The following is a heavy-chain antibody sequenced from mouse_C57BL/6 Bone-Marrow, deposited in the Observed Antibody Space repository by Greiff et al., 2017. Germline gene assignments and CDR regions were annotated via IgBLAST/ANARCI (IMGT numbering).Heavy chain of an antibody. Sequence: QVQLQQSGTELVKPGASVKLSCKASGYTFTSYWMHWVKQRPGQGLEWIGNINPSNGGTNYNEKFKSKATLTVDKSSSTAYMQLSSLTSEDSAVYYCARSDYYGSPIAYWGQGTLVTVSA. J-gene: IGHJ3*01. CDR3: ARSDYYGSPIAY. CDR1: GYTFTSYW. D-gene: IGHD1-1*01. CDR2: INPSNGGT. V-gene: IGHV1-53*01.